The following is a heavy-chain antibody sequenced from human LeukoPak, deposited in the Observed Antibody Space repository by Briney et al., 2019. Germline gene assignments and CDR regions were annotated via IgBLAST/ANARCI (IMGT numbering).Heavy chain of an antibody. J-gene: IGHJ3*02. Sequence: GGSLRLSCAASGFTFSSYGMHWVRQAPGKGLEWVAVISYDGSNKYYADSVKGRFTISRDNAENSLYLQMNSLRAEDTAVYYCARARGFDIWGQGTMVTVSS. D-gene: IGHD3-10*01. V-gene: IGHV3-30*03. CDR1: GFTFSSYG. CDR2: ISYDGSNK. CDR3: ARARGFDI.